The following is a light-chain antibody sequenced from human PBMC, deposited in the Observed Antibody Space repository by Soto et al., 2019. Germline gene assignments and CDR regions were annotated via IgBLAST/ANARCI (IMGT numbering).Light chain of an antibody. CDR3: QQSYSTPRT. Sequence: IQMTQSHPSRAASVGDRFTIPGRASQSISSYLNWYQQKPGKDTKIMIYAASSLQSGVPSRFSGSGSGTDFTLTISSLQPEDFATYYCQQSYSTPRTFGQGTKV. CDR2: AAS. V-gene: IGKV1-39*01. CDR1: QSISSY. J-gene: IGKJ1*01.